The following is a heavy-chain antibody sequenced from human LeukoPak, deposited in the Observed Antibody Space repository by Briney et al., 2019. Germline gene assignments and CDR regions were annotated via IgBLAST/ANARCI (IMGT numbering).Heavy chain of an antibody. D-gene: IGHD5-12*01. Sequence: SGGSLRLSCAASGFTFEDYGMTWVRQAPGKGLEWVAGLNWNGGSTSYADSVKGRFTISRDNAKNSLYLQMNSLRAEDTAFYFCARSMDSGYDSFDYWGQGTLVTVSS. CDR1: GFTFEDYG. V-gene: IGHV3-20*04. CDR3: ARSMDSGYDSFDY. CDR2: LNWNGGST. J-gene: IGHJ4*02.